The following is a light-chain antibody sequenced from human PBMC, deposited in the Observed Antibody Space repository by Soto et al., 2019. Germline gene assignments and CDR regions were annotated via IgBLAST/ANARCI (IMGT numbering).Light chain of an antibody. J-gene: IGKJ5*01. CDR3: QQYNNWPQT. CDR1: QSVSSN. Sequence: IMIRQSPSTLSVSPGERATLSCRASQSVSSNLAWYQQKPGQAPRLLIYGASTRATGIPARFSGSGSGTEFTLTISSLQSEDFAVYYCQQYNNWPQTFGQGTRLEI. V-gene: IGKV3-15*01. CDR2: GAS.